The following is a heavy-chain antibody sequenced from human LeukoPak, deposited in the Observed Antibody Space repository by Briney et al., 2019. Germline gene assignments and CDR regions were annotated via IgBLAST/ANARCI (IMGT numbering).Heavy chain of an antibody. CDR2: IWYDGSNK. V-gene: IGHV3-33*01. Sequence: GGSLRLSCAASGFTFSSYGTHWVRQAPGKGLEWVAVIWYDGSNKYYAGSVKGRFTISRDNSKNTLYLQMNSLRAEDTAVYYCAGAHSGWEFDYWGQGTLVTVSS. D-gene: IGHD6-19*01. J-gene: IGHJ4*02. CDR1: GFTFSSYG. CDR3: AGAHSGWEFDY.